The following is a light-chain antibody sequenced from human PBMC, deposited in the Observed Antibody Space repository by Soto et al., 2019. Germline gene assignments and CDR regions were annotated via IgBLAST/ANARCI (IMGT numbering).Light chain of an antibody. CDR3: QQYSSSPLT. J-gene: IGKJ4*01. CDR1: QGVNRYY. CDR2: GAS. V-gene: IGKV3-20*01. Sequence: ENVLTQSPGTLSLSPWERATLSCRASQGVNRYYLAWYQQRPGQAPRLLIYGASSRATGIPDRFSGSGSGTDFTLTISRLEPEDFGVYYCQQYSSSPLTFGGGTKVDIK.